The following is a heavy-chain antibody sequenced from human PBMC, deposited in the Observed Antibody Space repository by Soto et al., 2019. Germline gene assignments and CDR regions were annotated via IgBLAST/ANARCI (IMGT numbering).Heavy chain of an antibody. CDR2: IIPIFGTA. J-gene: IGHJ6*02. D-gene: IGHD1-26*01. Sequence: SVKVSCKASGGTISSYAISWVRQAPGQGLEWMGGIIPIFGTANYAQKFQGRVTITADESTSTTYMELSSLRSEDTAVYYCARGIVGATDYYGMDVWGQGTTVTVSS. V-gene: IGHV1-69*13. CDR3: ARGIVGATDYYGMDV. CDR1: GGTISSYA.